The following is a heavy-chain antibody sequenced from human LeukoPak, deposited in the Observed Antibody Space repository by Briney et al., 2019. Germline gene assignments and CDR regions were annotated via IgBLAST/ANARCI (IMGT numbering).Heavy chain of an antibody. V-gene: IGHV3-21*01. J-gene: IGHJ4*02. CDR1: GFTFSSYS. CDR2: ISSSSSYI. D-gene: IGHD6-13*01. Sequence: GGSLRLSCAASGFTFSSYSMNWVRQDPGKGLEWVSSISSSSSYIYYADSVKGRFTISRDNAKNSLYLQMNSLRAEDTAVYYCASEDPYSSSRSSGYWGQGTLVTVSS. CDR3: ASEDPYSSSRSSGY.